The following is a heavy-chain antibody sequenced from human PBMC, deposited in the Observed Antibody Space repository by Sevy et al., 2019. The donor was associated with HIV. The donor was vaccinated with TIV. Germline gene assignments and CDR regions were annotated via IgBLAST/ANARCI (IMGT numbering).Heavy chain of an antibody. CDR1: GFTFDDYA. D-gene: IGHD3-22*01. CDR2: ISWNSGSI. V-gene: IGHV3-9*01. Sequence: GGSLRLSCAASGFTFDDYAMHWVRQAPGKGLEWVSGISWNSGSIGYADSVKGRFTISRDNAKNSLYLQMNSLRAEDTALYYCAKDTLPYYDSGGGSFQHWGQGTLVTVSS. J-gene: IGHJ1*01. CDR3: AKDTLPYYDSGGGSFQH.